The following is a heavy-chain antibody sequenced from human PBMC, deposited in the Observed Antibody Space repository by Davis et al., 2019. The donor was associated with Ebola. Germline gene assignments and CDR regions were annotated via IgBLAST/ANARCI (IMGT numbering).Heavy chain of an antibody. D-gene: IGHD4-17*01. CDR3: ARDRLYYGDDSGIYYYYYGMDV. CDR2: IGGSGGST. Sequence: GESLKISCVASGFTVSSNYMSWVRQAPGKGLEWVSAIGGSGGSTYYADSVKGRFTISRDNSKNTLYLQMNSLRAEDTAVYYCARDRLYYGDDSGIYYYYYGMDVWGKGTTVTVSS. J-gene: IGHJ6*04. CDR1: GFTVSSNY. V-gene: IGHV3-23*01.